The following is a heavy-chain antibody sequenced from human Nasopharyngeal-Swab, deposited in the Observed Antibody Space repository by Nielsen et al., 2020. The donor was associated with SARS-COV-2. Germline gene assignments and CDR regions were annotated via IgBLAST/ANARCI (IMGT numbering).Heavy chain of an antibody. V-gene: IGHV3-48*03. CDR1: GFTFSSYE. J-gene: IGHJ4*02. Sequence: GGSLRFSCAASGFTFSSYEMNWVRQAPGKGLEWVSYISSGGSTIYYADSVKGRFTISRDNAKNSLYLQMNSLRAEDTAVYYCARVAVTYYFDYWGQGTLVTVSS. CDR3: ARVAVTYYFDY. CDR2: ISSGGSTI. D-gene: IGHD2-21*02.